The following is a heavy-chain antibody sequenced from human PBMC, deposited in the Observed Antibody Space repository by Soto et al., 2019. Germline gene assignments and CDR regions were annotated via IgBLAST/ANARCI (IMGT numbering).Heavy chain of an antibody. D-gene: IGHD6-13*01. V-gene: IGHV3-15*01. J-gene: IGHJ5*02. Sequence: PGGSLRLSCAASGFTFSNAWMSWVRQAPGKGLEWVGRIKSKTDGGTTDYAAPVKGRFTISRDDSKNTLYLQMNSLKTEDTAVYYCTTDTAAGMWGFDTWGQGTLVTVSS. CDR2: IKSKTDGGTT. CDR3: TTDTAAGMWGFDT. CDR1: GFTFSNAW.